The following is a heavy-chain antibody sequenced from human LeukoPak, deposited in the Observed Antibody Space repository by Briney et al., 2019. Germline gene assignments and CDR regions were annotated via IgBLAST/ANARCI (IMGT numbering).Heavy chain of an antibody. J-gene: IGHJ4*02. D-gene: IGHD3-10*01. CDR1: GGSIRSYY. Sequence: SETLSLTCTVSGGSIRSYYWSWIRQPLGKGLEWIGYIFYSGSTNYNPSLKSRVTISVDTSKNQFSLKLSSVTAADTAVYYCARAPYGSGFDYWGQGTLVTVSS. V-gene: IGHV4-59*01. CDR2: IFYSGST. CDR3: ARAPYGSGFDY.